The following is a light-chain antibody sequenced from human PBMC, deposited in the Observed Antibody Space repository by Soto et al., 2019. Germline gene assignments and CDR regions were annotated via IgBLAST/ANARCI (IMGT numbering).Light chain of an antibody. Sequence: QPALTQPASVSGSPGQSITISCTGTSNDIGIYNYVSWFQHHPGKAPKLIIYEVTNRPSGVSDRFSGSKSDNTASLTISGLQAEDEADYYCSSYTISSTWVFGGGTKLTVL. J-gene: IGLJ3*02. V-gene: IGLV2-14*01. CDR2: EVT. CDR3: SSYTISSTWV. CDR1: SNDIGIYNY.